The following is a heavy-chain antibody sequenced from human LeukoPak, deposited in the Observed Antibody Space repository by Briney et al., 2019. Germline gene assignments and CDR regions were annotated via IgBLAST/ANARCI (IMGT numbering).Heavy chain of an antibody. CDR2: ISTGGGNT. CDR1: GFTFSSYT. J-gene: IGHJ4*02. CDR3: AKDGGLWVSAHWGDS. V-gene: IGHV3-23*01. D-gene: IGHD7-27*01. Sequence: SGGSLRLSCTASGFTFSSYTMSWVRQAPGKGLKWVSTISTGGGNTYYADSVKGRFTVSRDDSKNTLYLQMNSLRAEDTAVYYCAKDGGLWVSAHWGDSWGRGPWSPSPQ.